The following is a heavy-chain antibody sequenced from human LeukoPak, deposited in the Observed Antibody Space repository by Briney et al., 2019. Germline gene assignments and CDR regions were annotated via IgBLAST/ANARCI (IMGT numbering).Heavy chain of an antibody. D-gene: IGHD3-16*02. CDR3: ASSIYDYVWGSYRLPVDY. CDR2: IHYTENT. Sequence: SETLSLTCTVSGDSISNTNYYWVWIRQPPGKGLEWIAIIHYTENTHYNPSLRSRVTISVDTSKNQFSLKLSSVTAADTAVYYCASSIYDYVWGSYRLPVDYWGQGTLVTVSS. J-gene: IGHJ4*02. V-gene: IGHV4-39*01. CDR1: GDSISNTNYY.